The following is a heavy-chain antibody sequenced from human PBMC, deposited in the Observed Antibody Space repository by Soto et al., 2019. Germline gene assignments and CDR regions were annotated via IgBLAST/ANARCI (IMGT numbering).Heavy chain of an antibody. D-gene: IGHD3-22*01. CDR2: ISYDGSTK. Sequence: QVQLVDSWGGVVQPGRSLRLSCAASGFTFSSYGMHWVRQAPGKGLEWVAVISYDGSTKDYADSVKGRFTISRDNSKGTLYLQMNSLIAEDTGVDYFARDRGTYYYDSRGYYHRKSRYVDRWGRGTLVTPSS. J-gene: IGHJ2*01. CDR3: ARDRGTYYYDSRGYYHRKSRYVDR. CDR1: GFTFSSYG. V-gene: IGHV3-30-3*01.